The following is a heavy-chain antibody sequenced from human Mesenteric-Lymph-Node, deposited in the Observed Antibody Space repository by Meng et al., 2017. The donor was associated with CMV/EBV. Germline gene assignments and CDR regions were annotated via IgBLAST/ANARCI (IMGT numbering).Heavy chain of an antibody. D-gene: IGHD2-8*01. J-gene: IGHJ6*02. CDR2: IYYSGST. Sequence: GSLRLSCTVSGGSFSGYYWSWIRQPPGKGLEWIGYIYYSGSTNYNPSLKSRVTISVDTSKNQFSLKLSSVTAADTAVYYCARDNAGTYGMDVWGQGTTVTVSS. V-gene: IGHV4-59*01. CDR3: ARDNAGTYGMDV. CDR1: GGSFSGYY.